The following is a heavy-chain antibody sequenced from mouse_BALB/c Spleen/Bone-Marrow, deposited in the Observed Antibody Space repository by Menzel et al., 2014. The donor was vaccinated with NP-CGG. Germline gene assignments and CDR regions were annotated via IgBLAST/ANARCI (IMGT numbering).Heavy chain of an antibody. CDR1: GYTFTNFW. CDR2: IAPGSGTT. D-gene: IGHD2-3*01. Sequence: DLVKPGASVKLSCKASGYTFTNFWINWIKQRPGQGLEWIGRIAPGSGTTYYNEMFKGKATLTVDTSSSTAYIQLSSLSSEDSAVCFCARYDYAMDYWGQGTSVTVSS. CDR3: ARYDYAMDY. J-gene: IGHJ4*01. V-gene: IGHV1S41*01.